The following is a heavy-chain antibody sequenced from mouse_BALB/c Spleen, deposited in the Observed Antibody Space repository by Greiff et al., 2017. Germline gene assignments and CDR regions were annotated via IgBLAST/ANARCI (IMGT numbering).Heavy chain of an antibody. Sequence: DVMLVESGGGLVKPGGSLKLSCAASGFTFSSYAMSWVRQTPEKRLEWVASISSGGSTYYPDSVKGRFTISRDNARNILYLQMSSLRSEDTAMYYCARGYGNYYFDYWGQGTTLTVSS. CDR2: ISSGGST. V-gene: IGHV5-6-5*01. CDR3: ARGYGNYYFDY. J-gene: IGHJ2*01. D-gene: IGHD2-1*01. CDR1: GFTFSSYA.